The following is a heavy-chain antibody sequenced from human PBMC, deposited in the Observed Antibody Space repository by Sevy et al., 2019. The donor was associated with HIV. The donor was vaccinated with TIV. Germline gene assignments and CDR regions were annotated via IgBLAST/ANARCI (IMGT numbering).Heavy chain of an antibody. J-gene: IGHJ4*02. Sequence: GGSLRLSCGASGFDFREYAMHWVRQAPGKGLEWVAAVSSDGTNTYYVDSVKGRFTISRDSSQNTLFLHMNSLRVEDTAVYYCAMNYYDSSGSSFFFDYWGQGTLVTVSS. CDR3: AMNYYDSSGSSFFFDY. D-gene: IGHD3-22*01. V-gene: IGHV3-30*03. CDR2: VSSDGTNT. CDR1: GFDFREYA.